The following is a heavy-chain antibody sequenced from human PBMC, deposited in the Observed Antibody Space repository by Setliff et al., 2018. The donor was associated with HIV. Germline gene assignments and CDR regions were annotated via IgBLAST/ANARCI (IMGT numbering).Heavy chain of an antibody. J-gene: IGHJ4*02. Sequence: PSETLRLSCAASGFTFSSYSMNWVRQAPGKGLEWVSYISSSSSTIYYADSVKGRFTISRDNAKNSLYLQMNSLRAEDTAVYYCARNVETDYWGQGTLVTVSS. CDR2: ISSSSSTI. CDR3: ARNVETDY. V-gene: IGHV3-48*01. CDR1: GFTFSSYS. D-gene: IGHD1-1*01.